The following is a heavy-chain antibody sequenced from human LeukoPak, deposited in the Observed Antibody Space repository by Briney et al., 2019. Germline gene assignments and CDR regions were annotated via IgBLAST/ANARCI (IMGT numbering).Heavy chain of an antibody. Sequence: GASVKVSCKASGYTFTSYDINWVRQATGQGLEWMGIINPSGGSTSYAQKFQGRVTMTRDMSTSTVYMELSSLRSEDTAVYYCARGDRYSSGWYRDNYYYYMDVWGKGTTVTVSS. D-gene: IGHD6-19*01. J-gene: IGHJ6*03. CDR1: GYTFTSYD. V-gene: IGHV1-46*01. CDR2: INPSGGST. CDR3: ARGDRYSSGWYRDNYYYYMDV.